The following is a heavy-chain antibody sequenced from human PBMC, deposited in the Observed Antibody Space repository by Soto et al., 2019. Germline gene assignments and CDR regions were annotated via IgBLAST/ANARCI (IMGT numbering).Heavy chain of an antibody. Sequence: ASVKVSCKVSGYTLTELSMYWVRQAPGKGLEWMGGFDPEDGETIYAQKFQGRVTMTEDTSTDTAYMELSSLRSEDTAVYYCATDLRMEWLLRPIIGGWFDPWGQGTLVTVSS. CDR2: FDPEDGET. V-gene: IGHV1-24*01. CDR3: ATDLRMEWLLRPIIGGWFDP. D-gene: IGHD3-3*01. J-gene: IGHJ5*02. CDR1: GYTLTELS.